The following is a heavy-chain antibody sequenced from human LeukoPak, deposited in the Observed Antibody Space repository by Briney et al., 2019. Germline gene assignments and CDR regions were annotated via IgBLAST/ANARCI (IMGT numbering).Heavy chain of an antibody. D-gene: IGHD1-26*01. Sequence: GASVKVSCKASEYTFTGYYMHWVRQAPGQGLEWVGRINPNSGGTNYAQKFQGRVTMTRDTSISTAYMELSRLRSDDTAVYYCARGYRTVGAIEYFQHWGQGTLVTVSS. CDR3: ARGYRTVGAIEYFQH. CDR2: INPNSGGT. V-gene: IGHV1-2*06. J-gene: IGHJ1*01. CDR1: EYTFTGYY.